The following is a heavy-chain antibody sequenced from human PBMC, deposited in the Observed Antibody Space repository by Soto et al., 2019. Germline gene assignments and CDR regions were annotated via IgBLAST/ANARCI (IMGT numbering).Heavy chain of an antibody. J-gene: IGHJ6*03. CDR1: GFTFSSYA. V-gene: IGHV3-23*01. CDR3: AKYSIAAAGSIYYYYMDV. Sequence: GGSLRLSCAASGFTFSSYAMSWVRQAPGKGLEWVSAISGSGGSTYYADSVKGRFTISRDNSKNTLYLQMNSLRAEDTAVYYCAKYSIAAAGSIYYYYMDVWGKGTTVTVSS. D-gene: IGHD6-13*01. CDR2: ISGSGGST.